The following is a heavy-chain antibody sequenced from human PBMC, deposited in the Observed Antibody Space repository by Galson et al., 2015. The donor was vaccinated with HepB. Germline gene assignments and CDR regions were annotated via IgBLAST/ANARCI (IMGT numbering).Heavy chain of an antibody. Sequence: SLRLSCAXSGFTFSXYKMNWVRQAPGKGLEWVSSISSXSSYIXYADSVKGRFTXSRDNAKNSLYLQMNSLRAEDTAVYYCARDHXLGITYFDLWGRGTLVTVSS. CDR1: GFTFSXYK. CDR3: ARDHXLGITYFDL. V-gene: IGHV3-21*01. CDR2: ISSXSSYI. D-gene: IGHD7-27*01. J-gene: IGHJ2*01.